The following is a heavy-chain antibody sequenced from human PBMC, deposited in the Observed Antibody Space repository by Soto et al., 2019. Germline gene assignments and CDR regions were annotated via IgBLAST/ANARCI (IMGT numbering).Heavy chain of an antibody. CDR2: ISGSGGST. CDR3: AKVKYPYYYDSSAPRDAFDI. D-gene: IGHD3-22*01. CDR1: GFTFSSYA. V-gene: IGHV3-23*01. Sequence: GGSLRLSCAASGFTFSSYAMSWVRQAPGKGLEWVSAISGSGGSTYYADSVKGRFTISRDNSKNTLYLQMNSLRAEDTAVYYCAKVKYPYYYDSSAPRDAFDIWGQGTMVTVSS. J-gene: IGHJ3*02.